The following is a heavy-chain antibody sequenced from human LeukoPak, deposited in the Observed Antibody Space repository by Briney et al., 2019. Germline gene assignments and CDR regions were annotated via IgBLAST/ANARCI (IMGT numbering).Heavy chain of an antibody. CDR3: GRGDIVVVQAASPYDY. CDR1: GYTFTSYA. D-gene: IGHD2-2*01. CDR2: INAVDGNT. Sequence: GASVKVSCKASGYTFTSYAMHWVRQAPGQRLEWMGWINAVDGNTKYSQKFQGRGTITRDTSASTAYMELSSMRSEDTAVYYCGRGDIVVVQAASPYDYWGQGTLVT. V-gene: IGHV1-3*01. J-gene: IGHJ4*02.